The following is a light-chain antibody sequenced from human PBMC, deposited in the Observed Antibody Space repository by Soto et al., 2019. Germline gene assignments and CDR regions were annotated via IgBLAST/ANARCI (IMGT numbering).Light chain of an antibody. CDR1: FSDVGGYNY. J-gene: IGLJ1*01. CDR3: ASYKSGATYV. CDR2: EVN. V-gene: IGLV2-14*01. Sequence: QSALTQPASVSGSPGQSTTVSCTGTFSDVGGYNYVSWYQVYPGKAPKLIIHEVNERPSGVSNRFSGSKSDNTASLTISGLQAEDEADYYCASYKSGATYVFGGGTKLTVL.